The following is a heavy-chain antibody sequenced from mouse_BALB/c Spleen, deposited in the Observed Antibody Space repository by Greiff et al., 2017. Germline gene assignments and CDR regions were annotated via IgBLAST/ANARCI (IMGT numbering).Heavy chain of an antibody. V-gene: IGHV5-9-4*01. CDR3: ASPSYYYGSSLAWFAY. CDR1: GFTFSSYA. Sequence: EVKLMESGGGLVKPGGSLKLSCAASGFTFSSYAMSWVRQSPEKRLEWVAEISSGGSYTYYPDTVTGRFTISRDNAKNTLYLEMSSLRSEDTAMYYCASPSYYYGSSLAWFAYWGQGTLVTVSA. J-gene: IGHJ3*01. D-gene: IGHD1-1*01. CDR2: ISSGGSYT.